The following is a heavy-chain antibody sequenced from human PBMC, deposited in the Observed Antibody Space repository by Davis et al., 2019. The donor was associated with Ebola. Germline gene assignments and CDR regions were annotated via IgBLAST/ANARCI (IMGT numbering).Heavy chain of an antibody. D-gene: IGHD6-19*01. CDR2: IYCGDSDT. Sequence: PGGSLRLSCKGSGYSFTNYWIAWVRQMPGKGPEWMGIIYCGDSDTRYSPSFEGQVTVSVDRSINTAHLHWSSLKASDTAIYYCARQESLYGSSDSWGQGTLVTVSS. V-gene: IGHV5-51*01. CDR1: GYSFTNYW. J-gene: IGHJ4*02. CDR3: ARQESLYGSSDS.